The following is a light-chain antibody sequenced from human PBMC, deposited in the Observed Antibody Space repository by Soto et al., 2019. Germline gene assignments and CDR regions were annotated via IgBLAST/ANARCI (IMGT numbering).Light chain of an antibody. V-gene: IGKV1-27*01. CDR2: AAS. CDR3: QKYNSAPLT. CDR1: QGISNY. J-gene: IGKJ4*01. Sequence: DIQMTQSPSSLSASVGDRVTITCRASQGISNYLAWYQQKPGKTPQVLIYAASTVQSGVPSRFSGSGSGTDFTLTITNLQPEDVATYYCQKYNSAPLTFAGGTKVEIK.